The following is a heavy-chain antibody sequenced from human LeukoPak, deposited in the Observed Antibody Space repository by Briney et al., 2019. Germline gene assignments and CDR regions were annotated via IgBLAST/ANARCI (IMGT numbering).Heavy chain of an antibody. D-gene: IGHD4-17*01. CDR1: GYSISSGYY. CDR2: IYHSGST. J-gene: IGHJ6*03. Sequence: PSETLSLTCTVSGYSISSGYYWGWIRQPPGKGLEWIGSIYHSGSTYYNPSLKSRVTISVDTSKNQFSLKLSSVTAADTAVYYCASRTTVTTVRDIYYYYMDVWGKGTTVTVSS. CDR3: ASRTTVTTVRDIYYYYMDV. V-gene: IGHV4-38-2*02.